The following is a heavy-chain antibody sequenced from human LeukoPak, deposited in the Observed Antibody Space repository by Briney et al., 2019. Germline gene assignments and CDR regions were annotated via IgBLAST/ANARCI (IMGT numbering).Heavy chain of an antibody. CDR1: GGTFSSYA. Sequence: ASVKVSCKASGGTFSSYAISWVRQAPGQGLEWMGRIIPIFGIANYAQKFQGRVTITADKSTSTAYVELSSLRSEDTAVYYCARDICPILTYSSGFNWFDPWGQGTLVTVSS. CDR3: ARDICPILTYSSGFNWFDP. D-gene: IGHD6-19*01. V-gene: IGHV1-69*04. J-gene: IGHJ5*02. CDR2: IIPIFGIA.